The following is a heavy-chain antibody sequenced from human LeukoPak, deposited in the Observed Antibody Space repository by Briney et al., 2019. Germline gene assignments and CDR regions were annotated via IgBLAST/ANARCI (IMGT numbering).Heavy chain of an antibody. Sequence: SEILSLTCTVSLDSTTSNFRSWVRQPPGKGLEWIGEIHRSGSPNYNPSLQSRVTISIDRSRNQIVLELSSVTAADTAVYYCAREILGGFNPGAYWGQGILVTVSS. CDR1: LDSTTSNF. CDR2: IHRSGSP. V-gene: IGHV4-4*02. J-gene: IGHJ4*02. D-gene: IGHD1-14*01. CDR3: AREILGGFNPGAY.